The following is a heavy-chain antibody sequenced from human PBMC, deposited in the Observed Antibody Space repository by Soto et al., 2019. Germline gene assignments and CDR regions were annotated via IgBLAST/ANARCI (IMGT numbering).Heavy chain of an antibody. J-gene: IGHJ4*02. D-gene: IGHD3-10*01. Sequence: GGSLRLSCSTSGFTFSTYAMNWVRQAPGKGLEWVSALSGSGGTTYYADSVRGRFTISRDNSKNTLFLQMSSLRAEDTALYYCAKQRAGYGSGSDTFYFDFWGQGSLVTVSS. CDR2: LSGSGGTT. CDR3: AKQRAGYGSGSDTFYFDF. CDR1: GFTFSTYA. V-gene: IGHV3-23*01.